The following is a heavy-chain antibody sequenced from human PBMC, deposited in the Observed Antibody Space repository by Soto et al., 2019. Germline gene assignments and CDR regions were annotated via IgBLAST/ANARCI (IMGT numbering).Heavy chain of an antibody. D-gene: IGHD6-19*01. CDR1: GGSLSSGDYS. J-gene: IGHJ4*02. CDR2: IYYSGST. Sequence: SETLSLPCTVSGGSLSSGDYSWGGIRQPPEKGLEWIGYIYYSGSTYYNPSLKSRVTISVDTSKNQFSLKLSSVTAADTAVYYCARSLYRSGWSLTISSHYWGQATL. CDR3: ARSLYRSGWSLTISSHY. V-gene: IGHV4-30-4*01.